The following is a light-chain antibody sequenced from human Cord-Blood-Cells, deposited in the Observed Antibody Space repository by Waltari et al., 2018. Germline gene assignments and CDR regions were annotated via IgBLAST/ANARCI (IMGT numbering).Light chain of an antibody. V-gene: IGKV3-20*01. CDR3: QQYGSSPPIP. Sequence: EIVLTQSPGTLSLSPGERATLSCRASQSVSSSYLAWYQQKPGQAPRLLIYGASSRATGIPDRFSGSGSRTDFTLTISRLEPEDFAVYYCQQYGSSPPIPFGQGTRLEIK. CDR1: QSVSSSY. J-gene: IGKJ5*01. CDR2: GAS.